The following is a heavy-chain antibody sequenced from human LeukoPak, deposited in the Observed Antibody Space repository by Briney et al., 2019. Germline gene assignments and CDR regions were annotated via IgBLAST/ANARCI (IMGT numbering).Heavy chain of an antibody. V-gene: IGHV4-59*12. CDR2: IYYSGST. CDR1: GGSISSYY. D-gene: IGHD3-22*01. Sequence: PSETLSLTCTVSGGSISSYYWSWIRQPPGKGLEWIGYIYYSGSTNYNPSLKSRVTISVDTSKNQFSLKLSSVTAADTAVYYCARDLGYYDRVWGQGTLVTVSS. CDR3: ARDLGYYDRV. J-gene: IGHJ4*02.